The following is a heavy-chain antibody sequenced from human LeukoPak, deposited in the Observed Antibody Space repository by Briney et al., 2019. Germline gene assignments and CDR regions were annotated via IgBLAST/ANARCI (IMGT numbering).Heavy chain of an antibody. CDR2: IKTDGSIT. Sequence: PGGSLRLSCAASGFAFEDYVMHWVRQVPGKGPVWVSRIKTDGSITDYADFVKGRFTISRDNAKNTLYLQMNSLRAEDTAVYYCARDRITMVRGVKSRGRMTLYMDVWGKGTTVTISS. CDR3: ARDRITMVRGVKSRGRMTLYMDV. J-gene: IGHJ6*03. D-gene: IGHD3-10*01. V-gene: IGHV3-74*01. CDR1: GFAFEDYV.